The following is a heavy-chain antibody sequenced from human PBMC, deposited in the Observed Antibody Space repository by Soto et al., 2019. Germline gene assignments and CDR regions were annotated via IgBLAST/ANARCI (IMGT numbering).Heavy chain of an antibody. Sequence: PGGSLRLSCAASGFTFSSYAMHWVRQAPGKGLEWVAVISYDGSNKYYAGSVKGRFTISRDNSKNTLYLQMNSLRAEDTAVYYCARARPVVGALDYWGQGTLVTVSS. V-gene: IGHV3-30-3*01. J-gene: IGHJ4*02. CDR1: GFTFSSYA. D-gene: IGHD1-26*01. CDR2: ISYDGSNK. CDR3: ARARPVVGALDY.